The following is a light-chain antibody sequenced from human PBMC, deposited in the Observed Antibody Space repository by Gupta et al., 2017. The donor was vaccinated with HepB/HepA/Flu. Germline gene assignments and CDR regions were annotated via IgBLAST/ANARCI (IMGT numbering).Light chain of an antibody. J-gene: IGKJ2*01. V-gene: IGKV4-1*01. CDR1: LSVLDSSNNKNY. CDR2: GAS. Sequence: DTVITQPPHSLGLSLGERATIYCKSSLSVLDSSNNKNYLAWYQQKPGQPPKLLIYGASTRESGVPDSFSGRGSGTDFTLTISSLQAEDVAVYYCQQYDSTPRTFGQGTKIEIK. CDR3: QQYDSTPRT.